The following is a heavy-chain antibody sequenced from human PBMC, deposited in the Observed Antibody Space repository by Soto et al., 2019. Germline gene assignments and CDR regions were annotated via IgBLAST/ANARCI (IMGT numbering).Heavy chain of an antibody. J-gene: IGHJ4*02. CDR2: IYYNGNT. V-gene: IGHV4-59*08. CDR3: ARVPDY. Sequence: PSETLSLTCTVSGGSISSYYWSWIRQPPGKGLEWIGYIYYNGNTNYNPSLKSRVTISIDTSKNQFSLKLSSVTAADTAVYYCARVPDYWGQGILVTVSS. CDR1: GGSISSYY. D-gene: IGHD2-2*01.